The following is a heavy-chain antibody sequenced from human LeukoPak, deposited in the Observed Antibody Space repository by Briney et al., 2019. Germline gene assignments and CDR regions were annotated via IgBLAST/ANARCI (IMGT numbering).Heavy chain of an antibody. CDR3: ARDRYSSSSD. J-gene: IGHJ4*02. D-gene: IGHD6-6*01. Sequence: GASVKVSCKASGYTFTGNYMHWVRQAPGQGLEWMGGIIPIFGTANYAQKFQGRVTITADESTSTAYMELSSLRSEDTAVYYCARDRYSSSSDWGQGTLVTVSS. CDR1: GYTFTGNY. V-gene: IGHV1-69*01. CDR2: IIPIFGTA.